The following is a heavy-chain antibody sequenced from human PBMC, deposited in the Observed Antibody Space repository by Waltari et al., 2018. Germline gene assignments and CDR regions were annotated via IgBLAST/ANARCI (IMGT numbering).Heavy chain of an antibody. Sequence: QVQLQESGPGLVKPSETLSLTCAVSGYSISSGYYWGWIRQPPGKGLEWIGSIYHSGSTYYNPSLKSRVTISVDTSKNQFSLKLSSVTAADTAVYYCARGARGWLRLGRDFDYWGQGTLVTVSS. CDR1: GYSISSGYY. CDR2: IYHSGST. V-gene: IGHV4-38-2*01. D-gene: IGHD5-12*01. CDR3: ARGARGWLRLGRDFDY. J-gene: IGHJ4*02.